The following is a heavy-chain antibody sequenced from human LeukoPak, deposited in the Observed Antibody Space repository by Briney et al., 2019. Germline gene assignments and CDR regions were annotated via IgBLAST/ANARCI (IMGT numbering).Heavy chain of an antibody. J-gene: IGHJ4*02. CDR1: GGSFSGYY. V-gene: IGHV4-34*01. CDR3: AILSRRTNFDY. Sequence: PSETLSLTCAVYGGSFSGYYWSWIRQPPGKGLEWIGEINHSGSTNYNPSLKSRVTISVDTSKNQFSPKLSSVTAADTAVYYCAILSRRTNFDYWGQGTLVTVSS. CDR2: INHSGST.